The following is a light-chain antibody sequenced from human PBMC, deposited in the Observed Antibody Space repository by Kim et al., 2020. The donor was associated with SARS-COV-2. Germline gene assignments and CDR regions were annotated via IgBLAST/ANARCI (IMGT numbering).Light chain of an antibody. J-gene: IGLJ1*01. Sequence: SSELTQDPAVYVALGQTVRITCQGDSLRSYYASWYQQKPGQAPVLVIYGKNNRPSGIPDRFSGSSSGNTASLTITGAQAEDEADYYCNSRDSSGNPLYVFGTGTKVTVL. CDR3: NSRDSSGNPLYV. V-gene: IGLV3-19*01. CDR2: GKN. CDR1: SLRSYY.